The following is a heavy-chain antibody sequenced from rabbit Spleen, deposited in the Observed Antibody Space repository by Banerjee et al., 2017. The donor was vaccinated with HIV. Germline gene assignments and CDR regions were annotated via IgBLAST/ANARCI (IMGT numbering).Heavy chain of an antibody. Sequence: LEESGGGLVKPGGTLTLTCTVSGFSFSSNWICWVRQAPGKGLEWIACIAGSSSGFTYSATWAKGRFTISKASSTTVTLQMTSLTAADTATYFCARGNYFDLRGPGTLVTVS. J-gene: IGHJ4*01. V-gene: IGHV1S45*01. CDR2: IAGSSSGFT. CDR1: GFSFSSNW. CDR3: ARGNYFDL.